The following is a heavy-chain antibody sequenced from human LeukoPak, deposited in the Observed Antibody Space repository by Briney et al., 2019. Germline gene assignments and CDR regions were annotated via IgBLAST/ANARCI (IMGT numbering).Heavy chain of an antibody. V-gene: IGHV4-59*01. D-gene: IGHD3-3*01. CDR3: ARYRDFWSGYYYYYYGMDV. Sequence: SETLSLTCTVSGGSLSSYCWSWIRPPPGKGLEWIGYIYYSGSTNYNPSLKSRVTISVDTSKNQFSLKLSSVTAADTGVYYCARYRDFWSGYYYYYYGMDVWGQGTTVTVSS. J-gene: IGHJ6*02. CDR2: IYYSGST. CDR1: GGSLSSYC.